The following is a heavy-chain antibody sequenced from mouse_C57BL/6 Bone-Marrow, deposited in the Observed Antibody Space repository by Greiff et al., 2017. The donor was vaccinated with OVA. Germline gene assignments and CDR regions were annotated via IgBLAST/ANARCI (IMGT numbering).Heavy chain of an antibody. Sequence: VQLQQSVAELVRPGASVTLSCTASGFNIKNTYMHWVKQRPEQGLEWIGRIDPANGNTKYAPKFPGKATITADTSSNTAYMQLSSLTSEDTAIYYCAHYYCGSSYGYFDVWGTGTTVTVSS. CDR2: IDPANGNT. D-gene: IGHD1-1*01. CDR1: GFNIKNTY. J-gene: IGHJ1*03. V-gene: IGHV14-3*01. CDR3: AHYYCGSSYGYFDV.